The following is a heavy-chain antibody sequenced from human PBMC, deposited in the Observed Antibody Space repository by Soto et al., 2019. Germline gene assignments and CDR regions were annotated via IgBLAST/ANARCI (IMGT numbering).Heavy chain of an antibody. Sequence: PGGSLRLSCAASGFTFSSYWMSWVRQAPGKGLEWVANIKQDGSEKYYVDSVKGRFTISRDNAKNSLYLQMNSLGAEDTAVYYCARDCFPFGLLSPSDYWGQGTLVTVSS. D-gene: IGHD3-10*01. CDR2: IKQDGSEK. V-gene: IGHV3-7*01. J-gene: IGHJ4*02. CDR1: GFTFSSYW. CDR3: ARDCFPFGLLSPSDY.